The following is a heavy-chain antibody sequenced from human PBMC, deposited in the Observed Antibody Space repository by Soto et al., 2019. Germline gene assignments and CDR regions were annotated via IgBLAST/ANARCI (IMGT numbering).Heavy chain of an antibody. D-gene: IGHD4-17*01. CDR1: WGSSGGRGDY. CDR2: IYYSGST. V-gene: IGHV4-30-4*08. CDR3: ARAFKSHHYGGNIPDY. Sequence: SLTLSLTCSVAWGSSGGRGDYWRLIRQPPGKGLEWIGYIYYSGSTYYNPSLKSRVTISVDTSKNQFSLKLSSVTSADTAVYYCARAFKSHHYGGNIPDYWGQGTLVTVSS. J-gene: IGHJ4*02.